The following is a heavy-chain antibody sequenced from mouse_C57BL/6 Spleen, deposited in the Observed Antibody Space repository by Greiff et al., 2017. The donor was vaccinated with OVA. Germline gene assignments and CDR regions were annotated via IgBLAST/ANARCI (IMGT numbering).Heavy chain of an antibody. CDR2: FYPGSGSI. V-gene: IGHV1-62-2*01. Sequence: LVESGAELVKPGASVKLSCKASGYTFPEYTIHWVKQRSGQGLEWIGRFYPGSGSIKYNEKFKDKATLTADKSSSTVYMELSRLTSEDSAVYFCARHEEGYDYGRGVYFDYWGQGTALTVSS. CDR1: GYTFPEYT. J-gene: IGHJ2*01. D-gene: IGHD2-4*01. CDR3: ARHEEGYDYGRGVYFDY.